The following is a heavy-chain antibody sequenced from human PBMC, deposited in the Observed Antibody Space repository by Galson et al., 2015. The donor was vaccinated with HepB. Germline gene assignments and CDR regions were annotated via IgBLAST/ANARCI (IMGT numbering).Heavy chain of an antibody. CDR3: ASCGGDCSLRSPFDL. CDR1: GFTFSSYS. D-gene: IGHD2-21*02. J-gene: IGHJ2*01. Sequence: SLRLSCAASGFTFSSYSMNWVRQAPGKGLEWVSSISSSSSYIYYADSVKGRFTISRDNAKNSLYLQMNSLRAEDTAVYYCASCGGDCSLRSPFDLWGRGTLVTVSS. CDR2: ISSSSSYI. V-gene: IGHV3-21*01.